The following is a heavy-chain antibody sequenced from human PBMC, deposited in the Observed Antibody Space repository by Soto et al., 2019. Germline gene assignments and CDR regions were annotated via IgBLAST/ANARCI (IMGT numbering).Heavy chain of an antibody. V-gene: IGHV1-8*01. CDR1: GYSFTSLD. CDR2: MQPSTGRT. D-gene: IGHD3-10*01. J-gene: IGHJ4*02. CDR3: ARGVSAGVDY. Sequence: QVQLVQSGAEVREPGASVKVSCKASGYSFTSLDINWVRQTAGQGLEWMGWMQPSTGRTGYAQKFQGRVTMTRDTSIHTAYMELTTLTSDDTGFYYCARGVSAGVDYWGQGTLVTVSS.